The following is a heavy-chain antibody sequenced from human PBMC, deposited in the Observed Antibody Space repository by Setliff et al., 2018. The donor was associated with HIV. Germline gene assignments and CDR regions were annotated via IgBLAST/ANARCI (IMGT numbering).Heavy chain of an antibody. D-gene: IGHD3-10*01. CDR1: NGSISRSSYY. CDR3: ASTDNTGYKMDY. Sequence: PSETLSLTCAVSNGSISRSSYYWGWIRQPPGKGPEWVGSIYYSGSTYYSPSLKSRVTISVDTSKRPFFMHLTSVTAADTAVYFCASTDNTGYKMDYWGQGALVTVSS. J-gene: IGHJ4*01. V-gene: IGHV4-39*01. CDR2: IYYSGST.